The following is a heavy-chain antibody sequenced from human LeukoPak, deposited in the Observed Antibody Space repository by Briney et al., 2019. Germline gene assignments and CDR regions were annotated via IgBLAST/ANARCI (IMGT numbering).Heavy chain of an antibody. D-gene: IGHD6-19*01. CDR2: IDWDEDK. CDR3: ARMGSSGRFDY. J-gene: IGHJ4*02. V-gene: IGHV2-70*04. Sequence: SGPALVHPTPALTLTCTFSGFSLSSRGMRVSWICQSPVKALEWLAHIDWDEDKFYSSSLETRLTISKDTSKNQVVLTMINMDPVDTATYYCARMGSSGRFDYWGQGTLVTVSS. CDR1: GFSLSSRGMR.